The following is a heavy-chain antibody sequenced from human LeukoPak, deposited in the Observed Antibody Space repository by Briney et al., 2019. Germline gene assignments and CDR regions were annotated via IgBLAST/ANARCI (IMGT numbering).Heavy chain of an antibody. Sequence: PGRSLRLSCAASGFTFSSYAMSWVRQAPGKGLEWVSSISNGGGFKSYADSLEGRFAISRENAKNSLYLQMNSLRAEDTAVYYCATEYSDNSGYCFHWGQGTLVTVSS. D-gene: IGHD3-22*01. CDR3: ATEYSDNSGYCFH. CDR1: GFTFSSYA. V-gene: IGHV3-21*01. CDR2: ISNGGGFK. J-gene: IGHJ4*02.